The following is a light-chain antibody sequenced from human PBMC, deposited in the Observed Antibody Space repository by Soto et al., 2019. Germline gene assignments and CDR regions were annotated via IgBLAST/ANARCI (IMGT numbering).Light chain of an antibody. CDR3: QQDRNWPRT. CDR2: GAS. Sequence: EIVMTQSPATLSVSPGERATLSCRASQNIGGNLAWYQQRRGQPPRLLIYGASARVTGIPAKFSGSGSGTEFTLPVSSLQSADFAVYYCQQDRNWPRTFGQGTEVDIE. J-gene: IGKJ1*01. CDR1: QNIGGN. V-gene: IGKV3-15*01.